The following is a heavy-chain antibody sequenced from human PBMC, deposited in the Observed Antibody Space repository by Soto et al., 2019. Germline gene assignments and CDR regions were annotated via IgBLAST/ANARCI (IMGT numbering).Heavy chain of an antibody. J-gene: IGHJ5*02. CDR3: ARDLTPTYYDFWSGYYPNWFDP. V-gene: IGHV3-74*01. CDR1: GFTFSSYW. CDR2: INSVGSST. Sequence: PGGSLRLSCAASGFTFSSYWMHWVRQAPGKGLVWVSRINSVGSSTSYADSVKGRFTISRDNAKNSLYLQMNSLRAEDTAVYYCARDLTPTYYDFWSGYYPNWFDPWGQGTLVTVSS. D-gene: IGHD3-3*01.